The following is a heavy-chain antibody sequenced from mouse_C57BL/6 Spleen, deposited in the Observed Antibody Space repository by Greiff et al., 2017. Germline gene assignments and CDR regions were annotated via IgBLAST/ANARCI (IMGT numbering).Heavy chain of an antibody. CDR2: IDPSDSDT. D-gene: IGHD1-1*01. CDR3: ARWAYGSRPDY. CDR1: GYTFTGYW. Sequence: QVKLQQSGAELMKPGASVKLSCKATGYTFTGYWIEWVKQRPGHGLEWIGNIDPSDSDTHYNHKFKDQATLTVDKPTSTAYMQLSSLTSEDSAFDCCARWAYGSRPDYWGQGTTLTVSS. J-gene: IGHJ2*01. V-gene: IGHV1-61*01.